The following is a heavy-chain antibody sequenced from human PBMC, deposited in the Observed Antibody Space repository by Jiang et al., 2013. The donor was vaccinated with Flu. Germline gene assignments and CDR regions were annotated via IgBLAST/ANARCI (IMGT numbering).Heavy chain of an antibody. V-gene: IGHV3-23*01. D-gene: IGHD3-10*01. Sequence: QLLESGGRVVQPGGSLKLSCAASGFTFSDYTMSWVRRAPGKGLEWVSSISSNGGSTYYADSVKGRFTISRDNSKNTLYLQMNSLRAEDTAVYYCARDLSVNYYGSGSYLPADWGQGTLVTVSS. J-gene: IGHJ4*02. CDR1: GFTFSDYT. CDR2: ISSNGGST. CDR3: ARDLSVNYYGSGSYLPAD.